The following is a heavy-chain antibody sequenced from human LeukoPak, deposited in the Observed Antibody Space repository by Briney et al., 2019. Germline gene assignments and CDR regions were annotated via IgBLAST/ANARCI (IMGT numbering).Heavy chain of an antibody. CDR2: IYYSGST. CDR3: ARSGTYYNNWFDP. Sequence: SETLSLTCTVSGGSISSYYWSWIRQPPGKGLEWIGYIYYSGSTNYKPSLKSRVTISVDTSKNQFSLNLNSVTAADTAVYYCARSGTYYNNWFDPWGQGTLVIVSS. V-gene: IGHV4-59*08. CDR1: GGSISSYY. J-gene: IGHJ5*02. D-gene: IGHD3-10*01.